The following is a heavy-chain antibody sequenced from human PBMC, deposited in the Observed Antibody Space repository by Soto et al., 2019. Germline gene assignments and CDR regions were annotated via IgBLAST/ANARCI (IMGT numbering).Heavy chain of an antibody. Sequence: GGSLRLSCAASGFTFSSYGMHWVRQAPGKGLEWVAVISYDGSNKYYADSVKGRFTISRDNSKNTLYLQMNSLRAEDTAVYYCAKPRRGYYDSSGYFPNPFDYWGQGTLVTVSS. V-gene: IGHV3-30*18. D-gene: IGHD3-22*01. CDR3: AKPRRGYYDSSGYFPNPFDY. CDR2: ISYDGSNK. J-gene: IGHJ4*02. CDR1: GFTFSSYG.